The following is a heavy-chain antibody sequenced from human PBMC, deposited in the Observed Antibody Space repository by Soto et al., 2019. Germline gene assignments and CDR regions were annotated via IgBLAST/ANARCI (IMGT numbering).Heavy chain of an antibody. CDR3: ARGVVVAAAPYYYYCGMDV. J-gene: IGHJ6*02. V-gene: IGHV1-69*13. CDR1: GGTFSSYA. CDR2: IIPIFGTA. Sequence: SVKVSCKASGGTFSSYAISWVRQAPGQGLEWMGGIIPIFGTANYAQKFQGRVTITADESTSTAYMELSSLRSEDTAMYYCARGVVVAAAPYYYYCGMDVWGQGTTVTVSS. D-gene: IGHD2-15*01.